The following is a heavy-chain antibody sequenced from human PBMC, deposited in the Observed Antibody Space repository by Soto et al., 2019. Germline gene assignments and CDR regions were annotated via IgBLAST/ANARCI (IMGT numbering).Heavy chain of an antibody. CDR3: ARGGMVAAREYFDY. CDR1: GGSITSSY. D-gene: IGHD6-13*01. CDR2: IYGTGISGYTPST. Sequence: SETLSLTCTVSGGSITSSYWSWLRRPPGKGLEWIAYIYGTGISGYTPSTSYNPSLKSRVTMSVDTSKSQFSLKLRSVPAADTAVYYCARGGMVAAREYFDYWGQGTLVTVSS. J-gene: IGHJ4*02. V-gene: IGHV4-4*08.